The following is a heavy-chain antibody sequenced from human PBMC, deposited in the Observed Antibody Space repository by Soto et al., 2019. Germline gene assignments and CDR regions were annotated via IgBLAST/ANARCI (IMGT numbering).Heavy chain of an antibody. CDR1: GFTFSSYA. CDR2: ISSRGGST. CDR3: AKDLPDPGYY. V-gene: IGHV3-23*01. Sequence: GGSLRLACAASGFTFSSYAMSWVRQAPGKGLEWVSVISSRGGSTYYADSVKGRFTISRDNSKNTLYLQMNSLRAEDTAVYYCAKDLPDPGYYWGQGTLVTVSS. J-gene: IGHJ4*02.